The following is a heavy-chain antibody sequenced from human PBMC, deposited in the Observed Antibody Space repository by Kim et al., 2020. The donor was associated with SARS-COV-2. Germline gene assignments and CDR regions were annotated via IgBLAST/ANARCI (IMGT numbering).Heavy chain of an antibody. D-gene: IGHD3-10*01. CDR3: ARPSSSHFDF. V-gene: IGHV3-33*01. J-gene: IGHJ4*02. Sequence: YADSVRGRFTISRDYSENKVYLEMDSLSAGDTAVYYCARPSSSHFDFWGQGTLVSVSS.